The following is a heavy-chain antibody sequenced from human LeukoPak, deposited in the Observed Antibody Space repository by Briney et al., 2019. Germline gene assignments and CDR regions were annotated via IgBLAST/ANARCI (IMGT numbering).Heavy chain of an antibody. J-gene: IGHJ5*02. CDR1: GYTFTGYY. D-gene: IGHD4-17*01. CDR3: AHGDTSGVLWFDP. V-gene: IGHV1-46*01. Sequence: GASVKVSCKASGYTFTGYYMHWVRQAPGQGLEWMGIINPSGGSTSYAQKFQGRVTMTRDTSTSTVYMELSSLRSEDTAVYYCAHGDTSGVLWFDPWGQGTLVTVSS. CDR2: INPSGGST.